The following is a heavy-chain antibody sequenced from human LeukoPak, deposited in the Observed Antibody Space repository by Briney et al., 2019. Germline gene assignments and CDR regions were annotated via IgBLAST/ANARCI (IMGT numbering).Heavy chain of an antibody. V-gene: IGHV1-2*06. CDR1: GYTLTDYY. CDR2: INPNSGGT. J-gene: IGHJ4*02. Sequence: ASVKVSCKASGYTLTDYYMHWVRQAPGQGLEWMGRINPNSGGTSYAQKFQGRVTMTRDTSISTVYMELSRLRSDDTAVYYCARVGYYESSGYYEYWGQGTLVTVS. CDR3: ARVGYYESSGYYEY. D-gene: IGHD3-22*01.